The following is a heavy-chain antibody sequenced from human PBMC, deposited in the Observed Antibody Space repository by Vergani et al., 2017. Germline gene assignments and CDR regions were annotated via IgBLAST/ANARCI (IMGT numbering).Heavy chain of an antibody. Sequence: EVQLLESGGGLVQPGGSLRLSCAASGFTFSSCAMSWVRQAPGKGLEWVSSISSSSSYIYYADSVKGRFTISRDNAKNSLYLQMNSLRAEDTAVYYCAREDYDPHKKTNWFDPWGQGTLVTVSS. V-gene: IGHV3-21*01. D-gene: IGHD4-17*01. CDR2: ISSSSSYI. J-gene: IGHJ5*02. CDR3: AREDYDPHKKTNWFDP. CDR1: GFTFSSCA.